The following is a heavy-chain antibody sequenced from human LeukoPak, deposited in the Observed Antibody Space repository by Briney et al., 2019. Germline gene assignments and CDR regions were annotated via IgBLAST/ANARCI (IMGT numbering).Heavy chain of an antibody. J-gene: IGHJ4*02. V-gene: IGHV4-34*01. Sequence: SETLSLTCAVYGGSFSGYHWRWIRQPPGKGLEWIGEINHRGSTNYNPSIKSRVTMSVDTSKNQFSLKLSSVTAADTAVYYCARGRGAARFVTIEFDYWGQGALVTVSS. CDR3: ARGRGAARFVTIEFDY. CDR2: INHRGST. D-gene: IGHD6-6*01. CDR1: GGSFSGYH.